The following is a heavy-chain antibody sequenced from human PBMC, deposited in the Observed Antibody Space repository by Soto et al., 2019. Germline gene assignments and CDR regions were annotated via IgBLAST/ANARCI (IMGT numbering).Heavy chain of an antibody. D-gene: IGHD2-2*01. CDR2: FDPEDGET. V-gene: IGHV1-24*01. Sequence: GASVKVSCKVSGYTLTELSMHWVRQAPGKGLEWMGGFDPEDGETIYAQKCQGRVTMTEDTSTDTAYMELSSLRSEDTAVYYCAATGKDIVGGPAASSNWFDPWGQGTLVTVSS. CDR3: AATGKDIVGGPAASSNWFDP. J-gene: IGHJ5*02. CDR1: GYTLTELS.